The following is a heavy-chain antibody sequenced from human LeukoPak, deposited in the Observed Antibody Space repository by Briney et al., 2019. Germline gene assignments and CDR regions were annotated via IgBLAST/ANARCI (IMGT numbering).Heavy chain of an antibody. Sequence: ASVKVSCKASGYTFTGYYMHWVRQAPGQGLEWMGWINPNSGGTNYAQKLQGRVTMTRDTSISTAYMELSRLRSDDTAVYYCARGSTSCYRLWRECYFDYWGQGTLVTVSS. J-gene: IGHJ4*02. CDR1: GYTFTGYY. CDR2: INPNSGGT. V-gene: IGHV1-2*02. D-gene: IGHD2-2*01. CDR3: ARGSTSCYRLWRECYFDY.